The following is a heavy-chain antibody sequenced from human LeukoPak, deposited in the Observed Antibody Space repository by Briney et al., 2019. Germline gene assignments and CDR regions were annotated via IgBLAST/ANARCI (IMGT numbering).Heavy chain of an antibody. CDR3: ARDPGGSSSHIHWVTGNNYYYYYMDV. Sequence: PGGSLRLSCAASGFTFSSYGMHWVRQAPGKGLEWVAVISYDGSNKYYADSVKGRFTISRDNSKNTLYLQMNSLRAEDTAVYYCARDPGGSSSHIHWVTGNNYYYYYMDVWGKGTTVTVSS. CDR2: ISYDGSNK. V-gene: IGHV3-30*19. J-gene: IGHJ6*03. D-gene: IGHD6-6*01. CDR1: GFTFSSYG.